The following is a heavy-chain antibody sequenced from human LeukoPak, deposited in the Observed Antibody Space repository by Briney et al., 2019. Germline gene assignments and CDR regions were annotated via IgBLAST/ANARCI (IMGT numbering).Heavy chain of an antibody. CDR1: GYTFTDYY. V-gene: IGHV1-2*02. Sequence: ASVKVSCKASGYTFTDYYLHWVRQTPGQGLEWMGCVDPNSGDTNYAQKFQGSVTMTRDTSISTAYMELNRLRSDDTAVYYCARVSGSYWWFDSWGQGTLVTVSS. CDR3: ARVSGSYWWFDS. D-gene: IGHD1-26*01. J-gene: IGHJ5*01. CDR2: VDPNSGDT.